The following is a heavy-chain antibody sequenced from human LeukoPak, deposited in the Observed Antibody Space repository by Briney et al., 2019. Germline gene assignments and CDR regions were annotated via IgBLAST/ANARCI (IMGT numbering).Heavy chain of an antibody. CDR2: IYYSGTT. J-gene: IGHJ3*02. V-gene: IGHV4-39*01. CDR3: ARIVGVVVITGADAFDI. Sequence: SETLSLTCTVSGRSISGSSYYWGWVRQPPGKGLEWIGNIYYSGTTYYNPSLKSRVTISVDTSKNHFSLKLSSVTAADPSVSSRARIVGVVVITGADAFDIWGQGTMVTVSS. CDR1: GRSISGSSYY. D-gene: IGHD3-22*01.